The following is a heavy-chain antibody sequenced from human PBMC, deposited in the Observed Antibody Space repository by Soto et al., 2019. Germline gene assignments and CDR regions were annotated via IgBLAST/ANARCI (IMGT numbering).Heavy chain of an antibody. V-gene: IGHV4-30-2*01. CDR1: DGSFSSGGYS. CDR2: IYQSGSS. J-gene: IGHJ6*02. CDR3: ARCPDVDLCYGMDV. Sequence: QLPLQESGSGLVKASETLSLTCAVSDGSFSSGGYSWSWIRQPPGKGLEWIGYIYQSGSSYYNPSLESRVAMSMDRSKNQFSLRLTSVTAADTAIYYCARCPDVDLCYGMDVWGQGTPVTVSS.